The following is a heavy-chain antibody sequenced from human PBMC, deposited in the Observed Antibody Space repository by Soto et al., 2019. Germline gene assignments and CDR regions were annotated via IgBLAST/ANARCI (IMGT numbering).Heavy chain of an antibody. CDR2: IIPIFGTA. CDR3: ATDYGYSPGWPPYGMDV. J-gene: IGHJ6*02. CDR1: GGTFSSYA. V-gene: IGHV1-69*06. D-gene: IGHD6-13*01. Sequence: SVKVSCKASGGTFSSYAISWVRQAPGQGLEWMGGIIPIFGTANYAQKFQGRVTITADKSTSTAYMELSSLRSEDTAVYYCATDYGYSPGWPPYGMDVWGQGTTVTVSS.